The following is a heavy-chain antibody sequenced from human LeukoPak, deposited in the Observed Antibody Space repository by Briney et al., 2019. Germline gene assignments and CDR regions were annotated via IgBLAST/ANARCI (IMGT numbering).Heavy chain of an antibody. D-gene: IGHD6-19*01. CDR1: GGSISSYY. CDR2: IYYGGST. Sequence: PSETLSLTCAVSGGSISSYYWSWIRQPPGNGLEWIGYIYYGGSTNYNPSLKSRVTISVDASNNQFSLKLSSVTAADTAVYYCARRHGYSSGEDWGQGTLVTVSS. V-gene: IGHV4-59*01. J-gene: IGHJ4*02. CDR3: ARRHGYSSGED.